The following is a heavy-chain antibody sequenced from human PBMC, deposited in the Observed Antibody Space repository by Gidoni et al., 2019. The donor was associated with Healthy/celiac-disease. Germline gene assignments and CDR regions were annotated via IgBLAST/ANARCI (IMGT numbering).Heavy chain of an antibody. CDR3: ARVKLGDFWSAYPDY. J-gene: IGHJ4*02. D-gene: IGHD3-3*01. CDR2: INPNSGGT. Sequence: QVQLVQSGAEVKKPGASVKVSCKASGYTFPDYYIPWVRQAPGQGLEWMGRINPNSGGTNHAQKFQGRVTMTRDTSISTAYMELSRLTSDDTAVYYCARVKLGDFWSAYPDYWGQGTLVTVSS. V-gene: IGHV1-2*06. CDR1: GYTFPDYY.